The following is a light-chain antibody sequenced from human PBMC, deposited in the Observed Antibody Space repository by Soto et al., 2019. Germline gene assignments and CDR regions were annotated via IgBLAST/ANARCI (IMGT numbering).Light chain of an antibody. V-gene: IGKV3-20*01. CDR1: QSVSSTF. Sequence: EIVLTQSPGTLSLSPGERATLSCRATQSVSSTFLAWYQHKPGQAPRLLIYGASSRATGIPDRFSGSGSGTDFTLTISRLVPVDFAVYYCQQYDSSPMYTFGQGTKLEIK. CDR3: QQYDSSPMYT. J-gene: IGKJ2*01. CDR2: GAS.